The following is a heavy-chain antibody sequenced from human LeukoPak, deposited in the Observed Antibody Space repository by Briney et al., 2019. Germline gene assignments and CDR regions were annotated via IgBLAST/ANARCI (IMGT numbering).Heavy chain of an antibody. CDR3: ARTYLPWFAFDI. V-gene: IGHV3-9*01. CDR1: GFTFDDYA. D-gene: IGHD3-10*01. CDR2: ISWNSGST. J-gene: IGHJ3*02. Sequence: GGSLRLSCAASGFTFDDYAMHWVRQAPGKGLEWVSGISWNSGSTSYADSVKGRFTISRDNAKNTLYPQMNSLRAEDTAVYYCARTYLPWFAFDIWGQGTMVTVSS.